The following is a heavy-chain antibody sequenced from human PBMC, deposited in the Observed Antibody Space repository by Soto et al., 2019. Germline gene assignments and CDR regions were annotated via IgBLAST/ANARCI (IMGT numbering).Heavy chain of an antibody. V-gene: IGHV1-18*01. CDR2: ISAYNGNT. CDR1: GYTFTSYG. D-gene: IGHD1-26*01. Sequence: QVQLVQSGAEVKKPGASVKVSCKASGYTFTSYGIGWVRQAPGQGLEWMGWISAYNGNTNNAQKLQGRVTMTTDTSTNTAYVERRSLRSDDTAVYYCARDRGSYALDYWGQGTLVTVSS. J-gene: IGHJ4*02. CDR3: ARDRGSYALDY.